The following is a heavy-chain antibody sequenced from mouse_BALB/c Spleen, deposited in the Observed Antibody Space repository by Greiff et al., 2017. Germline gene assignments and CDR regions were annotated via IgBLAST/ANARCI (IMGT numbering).Heavy chain of an antibody. J-gene: IGHJ1*01. V-gene: IGHV3-2*02. CDR1: GYSITSDYA. D-gene: IGHD1-1*01. CDR2: ISYSGST. Sequence: DVKLQESGPGLVKPSQSLSLTCTVTGYSITSDYAWNWIRQFPGNKLEWMGYISYSGSTSYNPSLKSRISITRDTSKNQFFLQLNSVTTEDTATYYCAKGYDGSSPHYWYFDDWGAGTTVTVSS. CDR3: AKGYDGSSPHYWYFDD.